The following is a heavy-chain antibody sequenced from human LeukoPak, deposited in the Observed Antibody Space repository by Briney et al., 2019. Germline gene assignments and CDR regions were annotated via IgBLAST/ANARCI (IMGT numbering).Heavy chain of an antibody. V-gene: IGHV3-33*01. CDR2: IWYDGSNK. J-gene: IGHJ4*02. D-gene: IGHD4-17*01. CDR1: GFTFSSYG. Sequence: GGSLRLSCAASGFTFSSYGMHWVRQAPGKGPEWVALIWYDGSNKYYGDSVKGRSTISRDNSKNTVYLQMNSLRAEDTGVYYCARDRLEAVSDDDYFDYWGQGTLVTVSS. CDR3: ARDRLEAVSDDDYFDY.